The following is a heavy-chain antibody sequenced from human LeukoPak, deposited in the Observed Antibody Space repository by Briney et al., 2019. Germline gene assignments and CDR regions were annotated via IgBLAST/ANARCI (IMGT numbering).Heavy chain of an antibody. J-gene: IGHJ3*02. CDR3: ARGLGGDYYDSSGYYQYDAFDI. Sequence: PSETLSLTRTVSGGSISSYYWSWIRQPPGKGLEWIGYIYYSGSTNYNPSLKSRVTISVDTSKNQFSLKLSSVTAADTAVYYCARGLGGDYYDSSGYYQYDAFDIWGQGTLVTVSS. CDR1: GGSISSYY. D-gene: IGHD3-22*01. V-gene: IGHV4-59*01. CDR2: IYYSGST.